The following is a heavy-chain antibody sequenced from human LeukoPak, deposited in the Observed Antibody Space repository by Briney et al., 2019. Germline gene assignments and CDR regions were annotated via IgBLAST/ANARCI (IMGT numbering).Heavy chain of an antibody. CDR1: GFTFTSSA. Sequence: GTSVKVSCKASGFTFTSSAMQWVRQARGQRLEWIGWIVVGSGNTNYAQKFQERVTINRDMSTSTAYMELSSLRSEDTAVYYCAAGGGIVGATTAFDIWGQGTMVTVSS. CDR3: AAGGGIVGATTAFDI. V-gene: IGHV1-58*02. CDR2: IVVGSGNT. J-gene: IGHJ3*02. D-gene: IGHD1-26*01.